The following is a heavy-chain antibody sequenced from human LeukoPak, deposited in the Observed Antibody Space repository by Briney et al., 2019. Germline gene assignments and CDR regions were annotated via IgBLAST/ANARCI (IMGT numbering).Heavy chain of an antibody. CDR1: GGSFSGYY. Sequence: PSETLSLTCAVYGGSFSGYYWSWIRQPPGKGLEWIGEINHSGSTNYNPSLKSRVTISVDTSKNQFSLKLSSVTAADTAVYYCARGRRGWLQRPFGYWGQGTLVTVSS. CDR2: INHSGST. D-gene: IGHD5-24*01. V-gene: IGHV4-34*01. CDR3: ARGRRGWLQRPFGY. J-gene: IGHJ4*02.